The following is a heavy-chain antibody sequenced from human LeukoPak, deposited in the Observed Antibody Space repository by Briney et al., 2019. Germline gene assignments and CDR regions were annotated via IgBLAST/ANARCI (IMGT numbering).Heavy chain of an antibody. V-gene: IGHV1-2*06. D-gene: IGHD3-16*01. CDR3: ARPIMSFGTMTHDALDI. J-gene: IGHJ3*02. CDR1: GYTFTGYY. CDR2: INPNSGGT. Sequence: GASVKVSCKASGYTFTGYYMHWVRQAPGQGLEWMGRINPNSGGTNYAQKFQGRVTMTRDTSISTAYMELSRLRSDDTAVYYCARPIMSFGTMTHDALDIWGQGTMVTVSS.